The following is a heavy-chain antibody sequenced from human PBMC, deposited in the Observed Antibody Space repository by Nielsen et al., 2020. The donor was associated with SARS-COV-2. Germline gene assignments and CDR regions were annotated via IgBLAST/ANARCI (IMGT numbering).Heavy chain of an antibody. D-gene: IGHD2-2*01. Sequence: VRQAPGKGLEWIGEIYHSGSTNYNPSLKSRVTISVDKSKNQFSLKLSSVTAADTAVYYCARGVVVVPAATYYYYYYYMDVWGKGTTVTVSS. J-gene: IGHJ6*03. V-gene: IGHV4-4*02. CDR3: ARGVVVVPAATYYYYYYYMDV. CDR2: IYHSGST.